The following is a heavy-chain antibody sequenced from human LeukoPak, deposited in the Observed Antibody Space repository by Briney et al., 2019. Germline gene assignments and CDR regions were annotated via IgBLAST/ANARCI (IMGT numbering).Heavy chain of an antibody. Sequence: EASVKVSCKASGYTFTSYYMHWVRQAPGQGLEWMGIINPSGGSTSYAQKFQGRVTMTRDTSTSTVYMELSSLRSEDTAVYYCASIDAAVSPDYYYYYMDVWGKGTTVTVSS. CDR3: ASIDAAVSPDYYYYYMDV. V-gene: IGHV1-46*01. D-gene: IGHD2-15*01. CDR2: INPSGGST. CDR1: GYTFTSYY. J-gene: IGHJ6*03.